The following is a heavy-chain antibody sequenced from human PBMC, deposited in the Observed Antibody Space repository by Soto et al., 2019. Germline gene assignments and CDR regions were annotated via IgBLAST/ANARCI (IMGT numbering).Heavy chain of an antibody. CDR1: GFSLSKSGVG. J-gene: IGHJ1*01. Sequence: SGPTLVNPTQTHTQTCNFGGFSLSKSGVGVGWIRQPPGKALEWLALIYWDDDKRYSPSLKSRLTITKDTSKNQVVLTMTNMDPVDTATYYCAHSKEQWLVFGAEYFQHWGQGTLVTVSS. D-gene: IGHD6-19*01. CDR2: IYWDDDK. V-gene: IGHV2-5*02. CDR3: AHSKEQWLVFGAEYFQH.